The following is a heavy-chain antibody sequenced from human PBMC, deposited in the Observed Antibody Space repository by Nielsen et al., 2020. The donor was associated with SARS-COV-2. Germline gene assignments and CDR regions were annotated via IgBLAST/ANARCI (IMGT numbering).Heavy chain of an antibody. J-gene: IGHJ4*02. CDR2: ISISGTST. D-gene: IGHD2-2*01. V-gene: IGHV3-11*06. CDR3: ARESMPDY. CDR1: GFTFSDYY. Sequence: GALRLSCAASGFTFSDYYMSWIRQAPGKGLEWIAYISISGTSTNYADSVRGRFTISRDNAENSLYLQMSSLRAEDTAVYYCARESMPDYWGQGTLVTVSS.